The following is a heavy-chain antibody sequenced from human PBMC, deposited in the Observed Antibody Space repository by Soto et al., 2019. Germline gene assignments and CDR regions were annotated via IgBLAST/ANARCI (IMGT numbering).Heavy chain of an antibody. V-gene: IGHV4-30-4*01. CDR2: IYYSGST. J-gene: IGHJ4*02. D-gene: IGHD6-19*01. Sequence: PSETLALTCTVSGGTIRSGDYYWSWIRHPPGKGLEWIGYIYYSGSTYYNPSLKSRVTISVDTSKNQFSLKLSSVTAADTAVYYCARVRDGCKIWGQGTLVTVSS. CDR3: ARVRDGCKI. CDR1: GGTIRSGDYY.